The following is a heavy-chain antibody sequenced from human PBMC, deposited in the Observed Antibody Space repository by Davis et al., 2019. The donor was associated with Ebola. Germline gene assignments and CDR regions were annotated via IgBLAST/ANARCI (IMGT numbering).Heavy chain of an antibody. V-gene: IGHV1-8*01. CDR1: GYIFTNYD. D-gene: IGHD1/OR15-1a*01. J-gene: IGHJ3*01. CDR2: VSPDTGYT. CDR3: AKGGGNKLFDAFDL. Sequence: ASVKVSCKASGYIFTNYDIYWMRQAAGQGLEWLGWVSPDTGYTGIAENFHGRVTMTRDTSINTAYMELSSLISEDTAIYYCAKGGGNKLFDAFDLWGQGTKVTVSS.